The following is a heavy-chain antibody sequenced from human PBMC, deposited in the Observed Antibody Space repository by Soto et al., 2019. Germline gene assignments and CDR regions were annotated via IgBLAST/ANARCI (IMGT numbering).Heavy chain of an antibody. CDR1: GGTISRYY. Sequence: PSETLSLTCTVSGGTISRYYWSWIRQPPGKGLEWIGYIYYSGSTYYNPSLKSRVTISVDTSKNQFSLKLSSVTAADTAVYYCARDSWAGGYSSSWHLDPFDIWGQGTMVAVSS. J-gene: IGHJ3*02. D-gene: IGHD6-13*01. CDR3: ARDSWAGGYSSSWHLDPFDI. CDR2: IYYSGST. V-gene: IGHV4-59*12.